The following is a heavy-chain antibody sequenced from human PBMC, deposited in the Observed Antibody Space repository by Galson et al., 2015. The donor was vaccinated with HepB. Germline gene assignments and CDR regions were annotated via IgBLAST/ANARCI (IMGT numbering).Heavy chain of an antibody. CDR2: IIPIFGTA. V-gene: IGHV1-69*13. CDR1: GGTFSSYA. CDR3: ARDPAYCGGDCYSNYYGMDV. Sequence: SVKVSCKASGGTFSSYAISWVRQAPGQGLEWMGGIIPIFGTANYAQKFQGRVTITADESTSTAYMELSSLRSEDTAVYYCARDPAYCGGDCYSNYYGMDVWGQGTTVTVSS. J-gene: IGHJ6*02. D-gene: IGHD2-21*01.